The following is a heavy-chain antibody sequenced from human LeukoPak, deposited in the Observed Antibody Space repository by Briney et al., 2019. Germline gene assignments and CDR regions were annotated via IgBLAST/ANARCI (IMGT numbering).Heavy chain of an antibody. CDR3: AKSSRPYYYYYYGMDV. V-gene: IGHV1-69*04. J-gene: IGHJ6*02. CDR1: GYTFTSYG. D-gene: IGHD2-2*01. CDR2: IIPILGIA. Sequence: SVKVSCKASGYTFTSYGISWVRQAPGQGLEWMGRIIPILGIANYAQKFQGRVTITADKSTSTAYMELSSLRSEDTAVYYCAKSSRPYYYYYYGMDVWGQGTTVTVSS.